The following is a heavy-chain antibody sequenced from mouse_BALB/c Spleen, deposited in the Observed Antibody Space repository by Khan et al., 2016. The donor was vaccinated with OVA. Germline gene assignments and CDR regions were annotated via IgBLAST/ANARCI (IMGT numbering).Heavy chain of an antibody. CDR3: ARGYGGDFDY. CDR2: ISYSGNT. Sequence: EVQLQESGPGLVKPSQSLSLTCTVTGYSIASDYAWNWIRQFPGNKLEWMGFISYSGNTNYNPSLKSRISITRATSKNQFFLQLNSVTSEDTATYYCARGYGGDFDYWGQGTTLTVSS. CDR1: GYSIASDYA. V-gene: IGHV3-2*02. J-gene: IGHJ2*01. D-gene: IGHD1-1*02.